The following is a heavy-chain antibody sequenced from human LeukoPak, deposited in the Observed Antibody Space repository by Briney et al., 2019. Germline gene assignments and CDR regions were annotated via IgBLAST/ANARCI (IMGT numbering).Heavy chain of an antibody. V-gene: IGHV4-34*01. D-gene: IGHD5-18*01. Sequence: SETLSLTCSVYSGSFSGYYWSWIRQPPGKGLEWIGEINHSVGTNYNPSLKSRVTISADKSKNQFSLKLSSVTAADTAVYYCARGHSYADYWGQGTLVTVSS. J-gene: IGHJ4*02. CDR2: INHSVGT. CDR1: SGSFSGYY. CDR3: ARGHSYADY.